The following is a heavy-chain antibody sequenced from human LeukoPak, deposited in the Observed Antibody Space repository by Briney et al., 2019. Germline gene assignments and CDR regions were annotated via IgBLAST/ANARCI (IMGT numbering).Heavy chain of an antibody. Sequence: PSETLSLTCTVSGGSISSYYWSWIRQPPGKGLEWIGYIYYSGSTNYNPSLKSRVTISVDTSKNQFSLKLSSVTAADTAVYYCARSMYSSSWYSVNWFDPWGQGTLVTVSS. V-gene: IGHV4-59*01. D-gene: IGHD6-13*01. J-gene: IGHJ5*02. CDR3: ARSMYSSSWYSVNWFDP. CDR2: IYYSGST. CDR1: GGSISSYY.